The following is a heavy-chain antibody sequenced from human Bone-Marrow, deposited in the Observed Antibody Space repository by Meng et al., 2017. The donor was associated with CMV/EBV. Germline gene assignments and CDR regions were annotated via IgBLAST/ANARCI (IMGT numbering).Heavy chain of an antibody. CDR2: ISSSSSTI. V-gene: IGHV3-48*04. CDR1: GFTFSSYS. J-gene: IGHJ3*02. Sequence: GGSLRLSCAASGFTFSSYSMNWVRQAPGKGLEWVSYISSSSSTIYYADSVKGRFTISRDNAKNSLYLQMNSLRTEDTALYYCAKDIGYERDAFDIWGQGTMVTVSS. D-gene: IGHD2-2*01. CDR3: AKDIGYERDAFDI.